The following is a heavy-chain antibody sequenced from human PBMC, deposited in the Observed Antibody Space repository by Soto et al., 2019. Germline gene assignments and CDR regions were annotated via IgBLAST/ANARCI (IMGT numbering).Heavy chain of an antibody. Sequence: SETLSLTCAVYGGSFSGYYWSWIRQPPGKGLEWIGGINHSGSTNYNPSLKSRVTISVDTSKNQFSLKLSSVTAADTAVYYCARGRPVVFDYWGQGTLVTVSS. CDR2: INHSGST. CDR1: GGSFSGYY. J-gene: IGHJ4*02. V-gene: IGHV4-34*01. D-gene: IGHD2-15*01. CDR3: ARGRPVVFDY.